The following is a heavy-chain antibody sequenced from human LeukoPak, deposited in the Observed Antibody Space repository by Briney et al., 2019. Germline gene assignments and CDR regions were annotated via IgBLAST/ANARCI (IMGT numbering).Heavy chain of an antibody. V-gene: IGHV3-23*01. Sequence: QPGGSLRLSCAASGFTSSSYAMSWVRQAPGKGLEWVSAISGSGGSTYYADSLKGRFTISRVNSKNTLYLQMNSLRAEDTAVYYCAKVPYYYDSSAYFWGQGTLVTVSS. CDR1: GFTSSSYA. CDR3: AKVPYYYDSSAYF. CDR2: ISGSGGST. J-gene: IGHJ4*02. D-gene: IGHD3-22*01.